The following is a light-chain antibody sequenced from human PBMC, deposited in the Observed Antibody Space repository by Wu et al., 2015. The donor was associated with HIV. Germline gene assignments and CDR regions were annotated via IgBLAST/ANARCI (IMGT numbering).Light chain of an antibody. CDR3: QQYGSSPGIT. Sequence: EIVLTQSPGTLSLSPGERATLSCRASQSVSSSYLAWYQQKPGQASRLLIYGASSRATGIPDRFSGSGSGTDFTLTISRLEPEDFAVYYCQQYGSSPGITFGQGTRLE. V-gene: IGKV3-20*01. CDR1: QSVSSSY. J-gene: IGKJ5*01. CDR2: GAS.